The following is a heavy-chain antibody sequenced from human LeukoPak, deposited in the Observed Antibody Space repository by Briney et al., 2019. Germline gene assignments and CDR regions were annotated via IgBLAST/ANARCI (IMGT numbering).Heavy chain of an antibody. J-gene: IGHJ6*02. CDR2: IKRKTDGGTI. D-gene: IGHD4-17*01. CDR1: AFTFNNAW. V-gene: IGHV3-15*01. Sequence: GGSLRLSCAASAFTFNNAWMSWARQAPGKGLEWVGRIKRKTDGGTIDYAAPVKGRFTISRDDSKNTLYLQMNSLRAEDTAVYYCAKTGGAYGYYGMDVWGQGTTVTVSS. CDR3: AKTGGAYGYYGMDV.